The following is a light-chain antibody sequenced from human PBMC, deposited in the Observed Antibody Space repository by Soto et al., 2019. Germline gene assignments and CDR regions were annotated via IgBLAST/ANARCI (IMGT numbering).Light chain of an antibody. CDR1: SSDIGRYND. J-gene: IGLJ3*02. CDR3: SSYANDRTWV. V-gene: IGLV2-14*03. CDR2: DVS. Sequence: QSALTQPASVSGSPGQSITISCTGTSSDIGRYNDVSWYQQHPGKAPKLMIFDVSSRPSGLSNRFSGSKSVNTASLTISGLQAEDEGDYYCSSYANDRTWVFGGGTQLTVL.